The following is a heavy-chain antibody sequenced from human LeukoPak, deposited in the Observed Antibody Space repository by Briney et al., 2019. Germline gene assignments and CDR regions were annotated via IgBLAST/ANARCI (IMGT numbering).Heavy chain of an antibody. CDR3: ARHFGSYGPLDY. Sequence: GESLKISCKGSGCSFTDYWIGWVRQMPGKGLEWMEIIYPGDSDIRYSPSFQGQVTISADKSINTAYLQWSSLKASDTAMYYCARHFGSYGPLDYWGQGTLVTVSS. J-gene: IGHJ4*02. V-gene: IGHV5-51*01. CDR2: IYPGDSDI. D-gene: IGHD5-18*01. CDR1: GCSFTDYW.